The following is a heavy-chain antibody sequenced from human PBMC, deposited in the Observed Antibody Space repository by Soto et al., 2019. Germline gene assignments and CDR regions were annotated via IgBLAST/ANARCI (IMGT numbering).Heavy chain of an antibody. CDR2: INAGNGNT. CDR1: GYTFTSYA. J-gene: IGHJ5*02. V-gene: IGHV1-3*01. CDR3: ARAKRITIFGVVNWFDP. Sequence: ASVKVSCKASGYTFTSYAMHWVRQAPGQRLEWMGWINAGNGNTKYSQKFQGRVTITRDTSASTAYMELSSLRSEGTAVYYCARAKRITIFGVVNWFDPWGQGTLVTVSS. D-gene: IGHD3-3*01.